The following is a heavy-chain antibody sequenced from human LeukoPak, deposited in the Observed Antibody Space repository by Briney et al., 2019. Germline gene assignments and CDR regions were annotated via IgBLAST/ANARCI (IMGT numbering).Heavy chain of an antibody. CDR3: ARSPRGQGYGMDV. CDR1: GYTFTSYY. CDR2: INPSGGST. J-gene: IGHJ6*02. V-gene: IGHV1-46*01. Sequence: ASVKASCKASGYTFTSYYMHWVRQAPGQGLEWMGIINPSGGSTSYAQKFQGRVTMTRDTSTSTVYMELSSLRSEDTAMYYCARSPRGQGYGMDVWGQGTTVTVSS.